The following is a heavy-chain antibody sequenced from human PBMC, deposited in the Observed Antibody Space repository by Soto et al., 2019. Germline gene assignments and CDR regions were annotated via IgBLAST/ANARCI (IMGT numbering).Heavy chain of an antibody. Sequence: RLSCAASGFTFSTYAMSWVRQAPGKGLEWVSAISGSGSNTYYADSVKGRFTISRDDSKSTLYLQMNSLRAEDTAVYYCARDPSHSYYTLFYYFDYWGQGTLVTVSS. V-gene: IGHV3-23*01. J-gene: IGHJ4*02. D-gene: IGHD1-26*01. CDR2: ISGSGSNT. CDR3: ARDPSHSYYTLFYYFDY. CDR1: GFTFSTYA.